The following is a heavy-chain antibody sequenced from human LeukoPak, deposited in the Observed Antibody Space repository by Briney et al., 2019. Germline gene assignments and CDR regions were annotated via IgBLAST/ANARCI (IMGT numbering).Heavy chain of an antibody. D-gene: IGHD7-27*01. Sequence: SETLSLTCTVSGGSISSYYWSWIRQPPGKGLEWIGYIYYSGSTNYNPSLKSRVTISVDTSRNQFSLKLSSVTAADTAVYYCARPRVTGDRYCFGYWGQGTLVTVSS. CDR3: ARPRVTGDRYCFGY. CDR1: GGSISSYY. V-gene: IGHV4-59*08. CDR2: IYYSGST. J-gene: IGHJ4*02.